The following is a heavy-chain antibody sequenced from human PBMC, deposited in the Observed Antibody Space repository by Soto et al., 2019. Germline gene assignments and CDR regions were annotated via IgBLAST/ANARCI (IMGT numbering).Heavy chain of an antibody. CDR2: ISYDGSDE. CDR3: ARGGLGSGWYHFDS. D-gene: IGHD6-19*01. J-gene: IGHJ4*02. CDR1: GFTFSNFP. V-gene: IGHV3-30-3*01. Sequence: PGGSLRLSCAASGFTFSNFPIHWVRQAPGKGLEWVTVISYDGSDEYYADSVKGRFTISRDNSKNTLYLQMNSLRPEDSGLYFCARGGLGSGWYHFDSWGQGTLVTVSS.